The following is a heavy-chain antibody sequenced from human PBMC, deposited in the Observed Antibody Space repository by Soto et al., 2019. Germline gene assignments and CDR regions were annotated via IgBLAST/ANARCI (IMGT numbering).Heavy chain of an antibody. CDR2: IIPIFGTA. D-gene: IGHD2-21*02. CDR3: AREGRYCGGYCYFDY. Sequence: QVQLVQSGAEVKKPGSSVKVSCKASGGTFSSYAISWVRQAPGQGLEWMGGIIPIFGTANYAQKFQGRVTITADESTSTADMELSSLRSEDTAVYYCAREGRYCGGYCYFDYWGQGTLVTVSS. CDR1: GGTFSSYA. V-gene: IGHV1-69*12. J-gene: IGHJ4*02.